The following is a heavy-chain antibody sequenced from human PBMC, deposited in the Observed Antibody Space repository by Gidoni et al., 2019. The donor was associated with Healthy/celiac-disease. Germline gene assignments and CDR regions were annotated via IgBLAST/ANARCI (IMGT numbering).Heavy chain of an antibody. J-gene: IGHJ2*01. Sequence: QVQLVESGGGVVQPGSSLIPSCPASGFTFSSYAMHWVGQAPAKGLEWVAVISYDGSNKYYADSVKGRLTISRDNSKNTLYLQMNSLRAEDTAVYYCAREAGGSYRYWYFDLWGRGTLVTVSS. V-gene: IGHV3-30-3*01. D-gene: IGHD1-26*01. CDR3: AREAGGSYRYWYFDL. CDR1: GFTFSSYA. CDR2: ISYDGSNK.